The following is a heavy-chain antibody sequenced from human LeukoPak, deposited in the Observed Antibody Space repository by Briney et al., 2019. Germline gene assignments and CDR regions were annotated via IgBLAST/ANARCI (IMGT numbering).Heavy chain of an antibody. J-gene: IGHJ6*03. V-gene: IGHV1-2*02. D-gene: IGHD6-13*01. CDR1: GYTFTGYY. CDR2: ITPNSGGT. Sequence: ASVKVSCKASGYTFTGYYMHWVRQTPGQGLEWMGWITPNSGGTNYAQKFQGRVTMTRDTSISTAYMELSRLRSDDTAVYYCARDGSAAGYSSRGDYSYMDVWGKGTTVTISS. CDR3: ARDGSAAGYSSRGDYSYMDV.